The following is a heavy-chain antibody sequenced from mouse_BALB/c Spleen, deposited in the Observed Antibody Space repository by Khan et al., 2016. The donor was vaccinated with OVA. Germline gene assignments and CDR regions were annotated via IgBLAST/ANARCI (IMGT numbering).Heavy chain of an antibody. CDR2: IWAGGSK. Sequence: VQLQESGPGLVTPSQTLSITCTVSGFSLTSYGVHWVRQPPGKGLEWLGVIWAGGSKNNNSALMSRLSISKDNTTSHVFLKLNSLQTADTATYYCARVEDIWGQGTTLTVSS. D-gene: IGHD1-3*01. CDR3: ARVEDI. J-gene: IGHJ2*01. V-gene: IGHV2-9*02. CDR1: GFSLTSYG.